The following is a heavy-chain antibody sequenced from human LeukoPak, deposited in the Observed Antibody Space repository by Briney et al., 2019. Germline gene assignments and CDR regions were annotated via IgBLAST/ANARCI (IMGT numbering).Heavy chain of an antibody. V-gene: IGHV3-30-3*01. CDR3: ARDLGYCSSTSCFYGMDV. CDR2: ISYDGSNK. D-gene: IGHD2-2*01. Sequence: SGRSLRLSCAASGFTFSSYAMHWVRQAPGKGLERVAVISYDGSNKYYADSVKGRFTISRDNSKNTLYLQMNSLRAEDTAVYSCARDLGYCSSTSCFYGMDVWGQGTTVTVSS. J-gene: IGHJ6*02. CDR1: GFTFSSYA.